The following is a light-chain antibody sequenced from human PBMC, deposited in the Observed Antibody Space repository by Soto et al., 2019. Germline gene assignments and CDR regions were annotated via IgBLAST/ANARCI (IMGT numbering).Light chain of an antibody. CDR3: QSYHSSLSGWV. CDR1: SSNIGAGYD. V-gene: IGLV1-40*01. CDR2: GNS. Sequence: QSVLTQPPSVSEAPGQRVTISCTGSSSNIGAGYDVHWYQQLPGTAPKLLIYGNSNRPSGVPDRFSGSKSGTSASLAITGLQAEDEADYYCQSYHSSLSGWVFGGGTKVTVL. J-gene: IGLJ3*02.